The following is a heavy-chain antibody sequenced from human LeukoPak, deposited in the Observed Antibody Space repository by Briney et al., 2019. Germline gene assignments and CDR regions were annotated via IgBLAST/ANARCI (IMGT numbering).Heavy chain of an antibody. CDR2: ISSSSTYI. D-gene: IGHD3-16*01. Sequence: GGSLRLSCVASGSGFSFNTYNTIWVRQAPGKGLGWVSSISSSSTYIYYADSVKGRFTISRGNAKNSLYLQMNSLRAEDTAIYYCARDGGYRFDPWGQGTLVTVSS. CDR3: ARDGGYRFDP. CDR1: GSGFSFNTYN. V-gene: IGHV3-21*01. J-gene: IGHJ5*02.